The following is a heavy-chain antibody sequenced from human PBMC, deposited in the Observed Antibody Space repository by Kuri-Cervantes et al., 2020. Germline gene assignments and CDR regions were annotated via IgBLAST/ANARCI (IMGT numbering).Heavy chain of an antibody. J-gene: IGHJ4*02. V-gene: IGHV3-48*04. CDR1: GFTFNNYW. CDR3: ARDSAALHLLTLDY. D-gene: IGHD6-13*01. CDR2: ISSSGSTI. Sequence: EGSLRLSCAVSGFTFNNYWMNWVRQAPGKGLEWVSYISSSGSTIYYADSVKGRFTISRDNAKNSLYLQMNSLRAEDTAVYYCARDSAALHLLTLDYWGQGTLVTVSS.